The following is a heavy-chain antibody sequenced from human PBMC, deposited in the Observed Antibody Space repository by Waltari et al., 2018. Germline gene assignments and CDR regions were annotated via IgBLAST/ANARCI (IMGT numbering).Heavy chain of an antibody. V-gene: IGHV4-61*09. CDR1: GGSISSGSYY. D-gene: IGHD6-13*01. CDR3: AKGSSSSWPVDY. J-gene: IGHJ4*02. Sequence: QVQLQESGPGLVKPSQTLSLTCTVSGGSISSGSYYWSWIRQPAGKGLEWIGYIYTSGSTNYNPSLKSRVTISVDTSKNQFSLKLSSVTAADTAVYYCAKGSSSSWPVDYWGQGTLVTVSS. CDR2: IYTSGST.